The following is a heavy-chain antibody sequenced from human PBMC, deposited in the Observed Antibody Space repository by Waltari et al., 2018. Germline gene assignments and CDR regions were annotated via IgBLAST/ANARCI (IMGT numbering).Heavy chain of an antibody. D-gene: IGHD2-21*02. CDR2: INPNSGGT. CDR3: ARVGTDGGNSRALHR. J-gene: IGHJ4*02. CDR1: GYTFTGYY. V-gene: IGHV1-2*06. Sequence: QVQLVQSGAEVKKPGASVKVSCKASGYTFTGYYMHWVRQAPGQGLEWMGRINPNSGGTNYAQKFQGRVTMTRDTSISTAYMELSRLRSDDTAVYYCARVGTDGGNSRALHRWGQGTLVTVSS.